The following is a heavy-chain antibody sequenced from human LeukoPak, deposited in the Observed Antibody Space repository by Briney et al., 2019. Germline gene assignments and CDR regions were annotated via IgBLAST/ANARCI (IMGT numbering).Heavy chain of an antibody. Sequence: GASVKVSCKASGYTFTSYGFSWVRQAPGQGLEWMGWISTYYGTTNSAQKLQDRVTMTTDTSTSTAYMELTSLRSDDTAVYYCARVYSTNYYGSGDRPFLFDYWGQGTVVTVSS. CDR2: ISTYYGTT. CDR1: GYTFTSYG. CDR3: ARVYSTNYYGSGDRPFLFDY. V-gene: IGHV1-18*01. J-gene: IGHJ4*02. D-gene: IGHD3-10*01.